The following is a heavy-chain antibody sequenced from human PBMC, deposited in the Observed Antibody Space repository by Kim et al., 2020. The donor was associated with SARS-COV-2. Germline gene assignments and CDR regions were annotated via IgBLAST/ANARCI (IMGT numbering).Heavy chain of an antibody. V-gene: IGHV3-48*02. CDR1: GFTFSSYS. CDR3: ARDLGYYYDSSGYVY. J-gene: IGHJ4*02. CDR2: ISSSSSTI. Sequence: GGSLRLSCAASGFTFSSYSMNWVRQAPGKGLEWVSYISSSSSTIYYADSVKGRFTISRDNAKNSLYLQMNSLRDEDTAVYYCARDLGYYYDSSGYVYWGQGTLVTVSS. D-gene: IGHD3-22*01.